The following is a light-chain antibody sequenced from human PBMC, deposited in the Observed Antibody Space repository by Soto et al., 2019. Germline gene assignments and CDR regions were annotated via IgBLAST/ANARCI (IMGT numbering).Light chain of an antibody. CDR1: QTVTTH. V-gene: IGKV3-11*01. Sequence: IVLTQSPATLSLSPGERATLSCRASQTVTTHLAWYQHKPGQAPRLLIYDASNRATGIPDRFSGSGSGTDFTLTITRLEPEDVAVYYCQRFGTSPPWTFGQGTKVEFK. J-gene: IGKJ1*01. CDR3: QRFGTSPPWT. CDR2: DAS.